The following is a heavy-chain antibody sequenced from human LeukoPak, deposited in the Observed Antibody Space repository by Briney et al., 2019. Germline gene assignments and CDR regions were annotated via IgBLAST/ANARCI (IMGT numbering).Heavy chain of an antibody. CDR1: GYTFTDYS. V-gene: IGHV1-2*06. J-gene: IGHJ4*02. D-gene: IGHD4-17*01. CDR2: INPNTGVT. CDR3: ARVSITNPTGDFDY. Sequence: SVKVSCKASGYTFTDYSMHWVRQAPGQGPEWMGRINPNTGVTKYAQNLQGRVIMTRDTSISTAYMELSRLTSDDTAVYYCARVSITNPTGDFDYWGQGTLVTVSS.